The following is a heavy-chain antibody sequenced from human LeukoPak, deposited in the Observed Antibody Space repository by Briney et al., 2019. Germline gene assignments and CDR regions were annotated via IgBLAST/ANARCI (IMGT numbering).Heavy chain of an antibody. CDR2: ISYGGSNK. D-gene: IGHD3-22*01. V-gene: IGHV3-30*04. CDR3: AREGYYYDSSGYYFGIGQFDY. Sequence: GGSLRLSCAASGFTFSSYAMHWVRQAPGKGLEWVAVISYGGSNKYYADSVKGRFTISRDNSKNTLYLQMNSLRAEDTAVYYCAREGYYYDSSGYYFGIGQFDYWGQGTLVTVSS. CDR1: GFTFSSYA. J-gene: IGHJ4*02.